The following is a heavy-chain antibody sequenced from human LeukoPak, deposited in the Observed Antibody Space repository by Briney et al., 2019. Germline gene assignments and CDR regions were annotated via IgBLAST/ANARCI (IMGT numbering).Heavy chain of an antibody. CDR1: GGSISSGSYY. CDR3: AREIRDIYY. Sequence: SQTLSLTCTVSGGSISSGSYYWSWIRQPAGKGLEWIGRIYTSGITNYNPSLQSRVTISVDTSKNQCSLKLSSVTAADTAVYYCAREIRDIYYWGQGTLVTVSS. V-gene: IGHV4-61*02. J-gene: IGHJ4*02. D-gene: IGHD2-21*02. CDR2: IYTSGIT.